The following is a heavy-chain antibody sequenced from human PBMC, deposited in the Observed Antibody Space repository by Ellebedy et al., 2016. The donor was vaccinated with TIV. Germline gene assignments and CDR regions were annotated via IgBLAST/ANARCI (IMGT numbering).Heavy chain of an antibody. Sequence: GGSLRLSXAASPFTFSTYGMHWVRQAPVKGLDWEPLISNDGSKRYNGDSMNGRFTISRDNTKNTLFLQMNSLRAEDTAVYYCARGGLEPFDYWGQGTLVTVSS. CDR1: PFTFSTYG. CDR2: ISNDGSKR. CDR3: ARGGLEPFDY. D-gene: IGHD3/OR15-3a*01. V-gene: IGHV3-30*03. J-gene: IGHJ4*02.